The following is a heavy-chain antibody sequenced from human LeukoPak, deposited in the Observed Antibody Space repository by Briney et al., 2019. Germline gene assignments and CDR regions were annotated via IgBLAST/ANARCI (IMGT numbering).Heavy chain of an antibody. V-gene: IGHV4-39*07. J-gene: IGHJ4*02. Sequence: ASETLSLTCTVTGGTISNSNYYWGWIRQPPGKGLEWIGRIYTSGSTNYNPSLKSRVTMSVDTSKNQFSLKLSSVTAADTAVYYCAKDTGYSSSWYIDYWGQGTLVTVSS. D-gene: IGHD6-13*01. CDR1: GGTISNSNYY. CDR3: AKDTGYSSSWYIDY. CDR2: IYTSGST.